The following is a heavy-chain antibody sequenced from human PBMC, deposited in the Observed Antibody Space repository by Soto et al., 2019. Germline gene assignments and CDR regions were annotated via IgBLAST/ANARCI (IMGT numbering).Heavy chain of an antibody. D-gene: IGHD1-26*01. CDR2: ISSGSNSI. J-gene: IGHJ4*02. V-gene: IGHV3-48*01. CDR3: ARVKSAGSYSPLDY. Sequence: PGWSLRLSCAAAGFRFSTYGMNWVRQAPGKGLEWVSYISSGSNSIYYADSLKGRFTSSRDNAKNSLFLQMNSLRVEDTAVYFCARVKSAGSYSPLDYWGQGALVTAPQ. CDR1: GFRFSTYG.